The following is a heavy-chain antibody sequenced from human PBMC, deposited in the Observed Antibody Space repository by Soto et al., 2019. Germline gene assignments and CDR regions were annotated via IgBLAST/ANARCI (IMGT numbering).Heavy chain of an antibody. Sequence: GGSLRLSCAASGFTFSSYSMNWVRQAPGKGLEWVSYISSSSSTIYYADSVKGRFTISRDNAKNSLYLQMNSLRAEDTAVYYCARGWLRPGFDPWGQGTLVTVSS. V-gene: IGHV3-48*01. D-gene: IGHD5-12*01. CDR3: ARGWLRPGFDP. CDR2: ISSSSSTI. CDR1: GFTFSSYS. J-gene: IGHJ5*02.